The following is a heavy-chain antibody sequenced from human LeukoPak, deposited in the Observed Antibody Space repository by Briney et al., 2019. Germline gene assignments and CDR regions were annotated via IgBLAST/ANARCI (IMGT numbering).Heavy chain of an antibody. Sequence: ASVKVSCKASGYTFTSYGISWVRQAPGQGLEWMGWISAYNGNTNYAQKLQGRVTMTTDTSTSTAYMELRSLRSDDTAVYYCARTPQGFGELPIAVFSDYWGQGTLVTVSS. CDR1: GYTFTSYG. CDR3: ARTPQGFGELPIAVFSDY. V-gene: IGHV1-18*01. J-gene: IGHJ4*02. D-gene: IGHD3-10*01. CDR2: ISAYNGNT.